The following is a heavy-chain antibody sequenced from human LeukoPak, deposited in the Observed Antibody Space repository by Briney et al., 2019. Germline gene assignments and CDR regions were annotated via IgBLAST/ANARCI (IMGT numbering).Heavy chain of an antibody. CDR3: VRDNPRCCGVVPVNIDDS. CDR1: GFIFTDYW. V-gene: IGHV3-7*01. CDR2: IKEDGSEK. D-gene: IGHD2-15*01. Sequence: GGSLRLSCAASGFIFTDYWMYWVRQAPGRGLAWVANIKEDGSEKNYVDSVKGRFTISRDNAKNSVYLQMNSLRVEDTAVYYCVRDNPRCCGVVPVNIDDSWGQGTLVTVSS. J-gene: IGHJ4*02.